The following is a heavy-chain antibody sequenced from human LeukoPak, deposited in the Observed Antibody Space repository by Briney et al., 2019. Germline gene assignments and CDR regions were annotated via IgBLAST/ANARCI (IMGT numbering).Heavy chain of an antibody. D-gene: IGHD2-2*02. CDR1: GGSISSYY. J-gene: IGHJ3*02. Sequence: SETLSLTCTVSGGSISSYYWSLIRQPPGKGLEWIGYIYYSGSTNYNPSLKSRVTISVDTSKNQFSLKLSSVTAADTAVYYCARLPLDCSSTSCYNRRAFDIWGQGTMVTVSS. CDR3: ARLPLDCSSTSCYNRRAFDI. V-gene: IGHV4-59*08. CDR2: IYYSGST.